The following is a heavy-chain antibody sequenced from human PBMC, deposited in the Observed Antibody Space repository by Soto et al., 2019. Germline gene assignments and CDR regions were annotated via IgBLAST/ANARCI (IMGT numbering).Heavy chain of an antibody. CDR2: ISSSSSTI. CDR3: ARDPYSSSWYYFDY. V-gene: IGHV3-48*01. D-gene: IGHD6-13*01. CDR1: GFTFSSYS. Sequence: EVQLVESGGGLVQPGGSLRLSCAASGFTFSSYSMNWVRQAPGKGLEWVSYISSSSSTIYYADSVKGRFTISRDNAKNSLYLQMNSLRAEDTAVYSCARDPYSSSWYYFDYWGQGTLVTVSS. J-gene: IGHJ4*02.